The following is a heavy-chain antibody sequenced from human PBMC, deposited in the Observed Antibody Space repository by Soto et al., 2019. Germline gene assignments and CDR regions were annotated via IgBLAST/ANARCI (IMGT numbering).Heavy chain of an antibody. J-gene: IGHJ2*01. CDR2: TNYTGST. CDR1: GGSLSSTTHY. Sequence: XTLSPPCTVSGGSLSSTTHYWGWIRQPPGGGLEWIWTTNYTGSTYYNPSLRSRPPISTDTSNNQFSLKLTSVTAAHTAMYYRATLAISVPKPWGGHWYFALWGRGTLATVSS. V-gene: IGHV4-39*01. CDR3: ATLAISVPKPWGGHWYFAL. D-gene: IGHD2-2*02.